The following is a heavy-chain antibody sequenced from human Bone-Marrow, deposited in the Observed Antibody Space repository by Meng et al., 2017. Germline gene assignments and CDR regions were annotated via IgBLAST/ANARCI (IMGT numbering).Heavy chain of an antibody. D-gene: IGHD5-24*01. CDR1: GGSISSVDYF. V-gene: IGHV4-30-4*08. J-gene: IGHJ5*02. Sequence: QVQLQESGPGLVKPSQTLSLTCTVSGGSISSVDYFWSWIRQPPGKGLEWIGYIYHSGSTYYNPSLESRVTISVDTSKNQFSLKLSSVTAADTAVYYCARVKRWLQSGFELDPWGQGTLVTVSS. CDR2: IYHSGST. CDR3: ARVKRWLQSGFELDP.